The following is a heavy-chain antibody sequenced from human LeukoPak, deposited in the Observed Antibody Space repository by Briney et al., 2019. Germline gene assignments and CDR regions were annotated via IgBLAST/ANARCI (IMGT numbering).Heavy chain of an antibody. D-gene: IGHD3-3*01. J-gene: IGHJ6*02. Sequence: SVKVSCKASGGTFSSYAISWVRQAPGQGLEWMGGIIPIFGTANYAQKFQGRVTITADESTSTAYMELSSLRSEDTAVHYCARDPRYYDFWSGYPDYYYYGMDVWGQGTTVTVSS. CDR3: ARDPRYYDFWSGYPDYYYYGMDV. V-gene: IGHV1-69*13. CDR1: GGTFSSYA. CDR2: IIPIFGTA.